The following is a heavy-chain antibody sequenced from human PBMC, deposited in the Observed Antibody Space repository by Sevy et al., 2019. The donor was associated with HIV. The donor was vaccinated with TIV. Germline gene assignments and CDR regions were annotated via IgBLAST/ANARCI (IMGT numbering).Heavy chain of an antibody. CDR1: GDSISSYY. Sequence: SETLSLTCTVSGDSISSYYWSWIRQPAGKGLEWIGRIYTSGRTNYNPSLKSRVTMSVDTSKNQFSLKLRSVTAADTAVYFCTRGEVQLWPSGFDYSGQGTLVTVSS. CDR3: TRGEVQLWPSGFDY. J-gene: IGHJ4*02. D-gene: IGHD1-1*01. V-gene: IGHV4-4*07. CDR2: IYTSGRT.